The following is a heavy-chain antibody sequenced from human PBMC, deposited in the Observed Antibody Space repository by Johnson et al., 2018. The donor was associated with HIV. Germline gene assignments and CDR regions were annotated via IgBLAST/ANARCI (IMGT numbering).Heavy chain of an antibody. J-gene: IGHJ3*02. Sequence: EVQLVESGGGLVQPGRSLRLSCTASGFTLGDYAMSWFRQAPGKGLEWVGFIRSKAYGGTTEYAASVKGRFTNSRDDSKSIAYLQMNSLRTEDTAVYYCTGGRDLRAFDIWGQGTMVTVSS. CDR2: IRSKAYGGTT. D-gene: IGHD2-21*02. CDR3: TGGRDLRAFDI. V-gene: IGHV3-49*03. CDR1: GFTLGDYA.